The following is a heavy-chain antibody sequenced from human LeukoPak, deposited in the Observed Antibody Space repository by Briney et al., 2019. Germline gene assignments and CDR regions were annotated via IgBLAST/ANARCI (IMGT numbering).Heavy chain of an antibody. V-gene: IGHV1-46*01. J-gene: IGHJ4*02. CDR3: ARDTVVASYYFDY. CDR2: INPSGGST. Sequence: ASVKVSCKASGYTFTNYHMHWVRQAPGQGLEWMGIINPSGGSTSYAQKFQGRVTMTRDTSTSTVYMDLSGLRSDDTAVYYCARDTVVASYYFDYWGQGTLVTVSS. D-gene: IGHD4-17*01. CDR1: GYTFTNYH.